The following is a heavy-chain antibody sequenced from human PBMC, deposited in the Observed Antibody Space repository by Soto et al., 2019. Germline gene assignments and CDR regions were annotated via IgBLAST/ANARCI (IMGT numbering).Heavy chain of an antibody. D-gene: IGHD3-22*01. CDR1: GGSFSGYY. Sequence: PSETLSLTCAVYGGSFSGYYWSWIRQPPGKGLEWIGEIDHSGSTNYNPSLKSRVTISVDTSKNQFSLKLSSVTAADTAVYYCARSQTTYSSGYYYKIRRKYYFDYWGQGTLVTVSS. J-gene: IGHJ4*02. V-gene: IGHV4-34*01. CDR2: IDHSGST. CDR3: ARSQTTYSSGYYYKIRRKYYFDY.